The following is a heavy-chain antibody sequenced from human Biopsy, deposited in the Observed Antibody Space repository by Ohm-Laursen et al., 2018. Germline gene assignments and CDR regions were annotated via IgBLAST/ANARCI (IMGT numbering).Heavy chain of an antibody. D-gene: IGHD1-1*01. CDR3: AADINVWNVNY. CDR1: GYTLTALS. V-gene: IGHV1-24*01. J-gene: IGHJ4*02. CDR2: FAPENGKT. Sequence: SSVKVFCKVSGYTLTALSMHWVRQAGGRGIGWMGGFAPENGKTIYAQRFQGRITMTEDTSTDTAYMELSSLRSEDTAVYYCAADINVWNVNYWGQGTQVTVSS.